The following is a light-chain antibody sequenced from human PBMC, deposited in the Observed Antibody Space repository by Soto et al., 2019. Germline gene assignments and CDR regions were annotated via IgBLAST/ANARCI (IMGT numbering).Light chain of an antibody. CDR1: QSVSTY. V-gene: IGKV1-39*01. CDR3: EQSYNTPLT. CDR2: AAS. Sequence: DIQMTQSPPSLSASVGDRVTITCRASQSVSTYLHWYQHKPGTAPRPLIYAASHLEPGAPSRFSGSGSGTDFTLTISSLQVEDFATYSCEQSYNTPLTLGPG. J-gene: IGKJ3*01.